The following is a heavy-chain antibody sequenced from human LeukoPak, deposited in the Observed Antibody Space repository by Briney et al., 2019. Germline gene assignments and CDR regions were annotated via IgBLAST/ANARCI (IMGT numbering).Heavy chain of an antibody. D-gene: IGHD3-22*01. V-gene: IGHV5-51*01. CDR1: GDSFSSSW. CDR3: ARGYGSYYYDSSGYAPFDY. J-gene: IGHJ4*02. CDR2: IYPGDSGT. Sequence: GEPLKISCKASGDSFSSSWIGWVRQMPGKGLEWMGIIYPGDSGTRYSPSFQGQVTISADKSISTAYLQWSSLKASDTAMYYCARGYGSYYYDSSGYAPFDYWGQGTLVTVSS.